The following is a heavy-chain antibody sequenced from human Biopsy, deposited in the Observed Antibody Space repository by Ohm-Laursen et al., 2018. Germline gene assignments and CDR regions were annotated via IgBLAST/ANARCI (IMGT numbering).Heavy chain of an antibody. CDR2: ISCTGYT. Sequence: SDTLSLTCTVSGGSFTSHYWSWIRQPPGKGLEWIGHISCTGYTSYNASLKSRVTISVDTSRNHFSLRLSSLTAADTAVYYCARGSNDFGGLYFPRWGQGTLLTVSS. CDR1: GGSFTSHY. CDR3: ARGSNDFGGLYFPR. D-gene: IGHD4-23*01. V-gene: IGHV4-59*11. J-gene: IGHJ4*02.